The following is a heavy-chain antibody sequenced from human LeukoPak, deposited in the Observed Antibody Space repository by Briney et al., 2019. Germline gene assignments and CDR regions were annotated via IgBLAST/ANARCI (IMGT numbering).Heavy chain of an antibody. J-gene: IGHJ6*02. CDR3: ARDIDPITIFGVVLHPLPYYYGMDV. Sequence: ASVKVSCKASGYTFTGCYMHWVRQAPGQGLEWMGWINPNSGGTNYAQKFQGRVTMTRDTSISTAYMELSRLRSDDTAVYYCARDIDPITIFGVVLHPLPYYYGMDVWGQGTTVTVSS. D-gene: IGHD3-3*01. CDR1: GYTFTGCY. CDR2: INPNSGGT. V-gene: IGHV1-2*02.